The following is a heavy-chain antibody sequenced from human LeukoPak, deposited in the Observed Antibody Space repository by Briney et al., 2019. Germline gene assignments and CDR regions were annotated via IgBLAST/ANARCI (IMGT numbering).Heavy chain of an antibody. CDR2: IIPIFGTA. Sequence: AASVKVSCKSSGGTFSSYAISWVRQAPGPGLEWMGGIIPIFGTANYAQKFQGRVTITTDESTSTAYMELSSLRSEDTAVYYCAVGGPLEQTTFDYWGQGTLVTVSS. D-gene: IGHD3-16*01. V-gene: IGHV1-69*05. CDR1: GGTFSSYA. J-gene: IGHJ4*02. CDR3: AVGGPLEQTTFDY.